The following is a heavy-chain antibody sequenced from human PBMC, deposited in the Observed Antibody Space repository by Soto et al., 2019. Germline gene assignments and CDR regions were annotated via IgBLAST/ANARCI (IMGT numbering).Heavy chain of an antibody. CDR3: ARDRHLLTYYYGSGSYPLDY. CDR2: INPSGGST. D-gene: IGHD3-10*01. V-gene: IGHV1-46*01. CDR1: GYTFTSYY. Sequence: VASVKVSCKASGYTFTSYYMHWVRQAPGQGLEWMGIINPSGGSTSYAQKFQGRVTMTRDTSTSTVYMELSSLRSEDTAVYYCARDRHLLTYYYGSGSYPLDYWGQGTLVTVSS. J-gene: IGHJ4*02.